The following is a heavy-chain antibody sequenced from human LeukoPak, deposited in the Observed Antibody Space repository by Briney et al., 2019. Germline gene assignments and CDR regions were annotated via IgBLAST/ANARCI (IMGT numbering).Heavy chain of an antibody. Sequence: GGSLRLSCAASGYTFSIYSMNWVRQAPGKGLEWVSSISSSSSYIYYADSVKGRFTISRDNAKNSLYLQMNSLRAEDTAVYYCARVTREQWLYRNDAFDIWGQGTMVTVSS. V-gene: IGHV3-21*01. CDR3: ARVTREQWLYRNDAFDI. D-gene: IGHD6-19*01. CDR1: GYTFSIYS. CDR2: ISSSSSYI. J-gene: IGHJ3*02.